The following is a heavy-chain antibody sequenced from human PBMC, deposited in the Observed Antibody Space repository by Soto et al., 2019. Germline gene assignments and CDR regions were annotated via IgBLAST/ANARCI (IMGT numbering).Heavy chain of an antibody. CDR1: GYIFTVYY. V-gene: IGHV1-2*02. CDR2: INPNSGGT. J-gene: IGHJ5*02. D-gene: IGHD3-10*01. CDR3: ARQGSGSNWLDP. Sequence: ASVKVSCKASGYIFTVYYMHWVRQAPGQGLEWMGWINPNSGGTNYAQKFEGRVTMTRDTSIRTACMELSRLRSDDTAVYYCARQGSGSNWLDPWGQGTLVTVSS.